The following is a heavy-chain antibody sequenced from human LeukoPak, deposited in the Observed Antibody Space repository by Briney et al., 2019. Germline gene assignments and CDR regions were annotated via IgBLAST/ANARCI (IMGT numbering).Heavy chain of an antibody. CDR2: INPNSGGT. Sequence: GASVKVSCKASGYTFTSYDINWVRQAPGQGLEWMGWINPNSGGTNYAQKFQGWVTMTRDTSISTAYMELSRLRSDDTAVYYCARDMGNGGYDYWGQGTLVTVSS. V-gene: IGHV1-2*04. J-gene: IGHJ4*02. CDR3: ARDMGNGGYDY. D-gene: IGHD5-12*01. CDR1: GYTFTSYD.